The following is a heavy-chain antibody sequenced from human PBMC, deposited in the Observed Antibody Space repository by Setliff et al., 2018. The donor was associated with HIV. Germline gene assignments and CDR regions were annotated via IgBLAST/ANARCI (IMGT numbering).Heavy chain of an antibody. Sequence: SVKVSCKASGGTFSSYAISWVRQAPGQGLEWMGGIIPMFGTANYEQKFQGRFTITADESTSTAYMELGRLRSDDTAVYYCARGKNYYDSSGYHYWGQGTLVTVSS. CDR3: ARGKNYYDSSGYHY. J-gene: IGHJ4*02. CDR1: GGTFSSYA. D-gene: IGHD3-22*01. V-gene: IGHV1-69*13. CDR2: IIPMFGTA.